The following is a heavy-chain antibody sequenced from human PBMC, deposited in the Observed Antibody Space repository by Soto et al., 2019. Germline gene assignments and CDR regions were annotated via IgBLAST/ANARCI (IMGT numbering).Heavy chain of an antibody. CDR1: GYTFTSYD. CDR2: MNPNSGNT. Sequence: ASVEVSCRASGYTFTSYDINWVRQATGQGLEWMGWMNPNSGNTGYAQKFQGRVTMTRNTSISTAYMELSSLRSEDTAVYYCARTPIRYCSGGSCYHNWFDPWGQGTLVTVSS. D-gene: IGHD2-15*01. CDR3: ARTPIRYCSGGSCYHNWFDP. V-gene: IGHV1-8*01. J-gene: IGHJ5*02.